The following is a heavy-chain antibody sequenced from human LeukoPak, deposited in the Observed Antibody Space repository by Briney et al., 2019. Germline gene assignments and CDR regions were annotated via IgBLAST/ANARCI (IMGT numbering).Heavy chain of an antibody. CDR1: GYTFTSYY. Sequence: ASVKVSCKASGYTFTSYYMHWVRQAPGQGLEWMGIINPSGGSTSYAQKFQGRVTMTRDMSTSTVYMELSSLSSADSSVYCCASISWFPGTSYYYMDVWGKGTTVTISS. J-gene: IGHJ6*03. D-gene: IGHD1-1*01. CDR2: INPSGGST. CDR3: ASISWFPGTSYYYMDV. V-gene: IGHV1-46*01.